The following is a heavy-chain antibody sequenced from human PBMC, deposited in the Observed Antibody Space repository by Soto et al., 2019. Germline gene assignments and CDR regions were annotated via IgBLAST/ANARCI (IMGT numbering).Heavy chain of an antibody. V-gene: IGHV1-18*01. Sequence: ASVKVSCKASGYTFTSYGISWVRQAPGQGLEWMGWISAYNGNTNYAQKLQGRVTMTTDTSTSTAYMELRSLRSDDTAVYYCARETAGYSGYDPIFDYWGQGTLVTVSS. CDR3: ARETAGYSGYDPIFDY. CDR1: GYTFTSYG. D-gene: IGHD5-12*01. J-gene: IGHJ4*02. CDR2: ISAYNGNT.